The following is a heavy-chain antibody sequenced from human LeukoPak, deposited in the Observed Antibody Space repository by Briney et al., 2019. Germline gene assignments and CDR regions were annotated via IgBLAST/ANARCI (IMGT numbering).Heavy chain of an antibody. D-gene: IGHD5-12*01. Sequence: SENLSLTCTVSGYSISSGYYWGWIRQPPGKGLEWIGEINHSGSTNYNPSLKSRVTISVDTSKNQFSLKLSSVTAADTAVCYCARPEGYSGYDLGIGFDYWGQGTLVTVSS. CDR3: ARPEGYSGYDLGIGFDY. CDR2: INHSGST. J-gene: IGHJ4*02. V-gene: IGHV4-38-2*02. CDR1: GYSISSGYY.